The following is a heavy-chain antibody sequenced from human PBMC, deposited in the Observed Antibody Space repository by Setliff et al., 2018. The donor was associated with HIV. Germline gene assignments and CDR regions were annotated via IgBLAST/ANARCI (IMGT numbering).Heavy chain of an antibody. CDR3: ARESMLRGLRHAVDI. D-gene: IGHD3-10*01. V-gene: IGHV4-31*11. CDR2: IYYTGTT. Sequence: SETLSLTCVVSGGSINTGGYYWTWIRQVPGKGLEWIGSIYYTGTTNYNPSLESRLTISIDTSQNHFSLKLTSVTAADTAVYYCARESMLRGLRHAVDIWGQGTMVTVSS. CDR1: GGSINTGGYY. J-gene: IGHJ3*02.